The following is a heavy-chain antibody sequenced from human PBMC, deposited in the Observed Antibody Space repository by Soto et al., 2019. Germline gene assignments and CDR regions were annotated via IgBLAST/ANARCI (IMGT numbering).Heavy chain of an antibody. V-gene: IGHV3-48*02. J-gene: IGHJ5*02. D-gene: IGHD3-10*01. CDR1: GFSFSSYA. CDR2: ISMSGTTM. Sequence: EERLVESGGGLVQPGGSLRLSCAASGFSFSSYAMTWVRQAPGKGLEWIAYISMSGTTMFYADSVKGRFTISRDNVKRSLFLEMISLTDENTAMYYCARDAIGDATNWFDPWGQGTLVTVSS. CDR3: ARDAIGDATNWFDP.